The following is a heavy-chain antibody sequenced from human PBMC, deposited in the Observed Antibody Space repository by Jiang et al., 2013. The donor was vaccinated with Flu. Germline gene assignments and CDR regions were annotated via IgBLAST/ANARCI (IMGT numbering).Heavy chain of an antibody. J-gene: IGHJ5*02. CDR3: ARDIGHTETEAFGELFWFDP. D-gene: IGHD3-10*01. CDR2: IISIFGTT. CDR1: GGTFSKYA. V-gene: IGHV1-69*01. Sequence: SGAEVKKPGSSVKVSCTASGGTFSKYAFSWVRQAPGQGLEWMGGIISIFGTTNYAQKFHGRVTITADDLTSTVYMELSSLRSEDTAVYYCARDIGHTETEAFGELFWFDPWGQGTLVTVSS.